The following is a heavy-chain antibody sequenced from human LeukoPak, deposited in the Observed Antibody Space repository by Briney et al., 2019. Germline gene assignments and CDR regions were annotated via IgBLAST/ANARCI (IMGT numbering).Heavy chain of an antibody. CDR2: IKSKTDGGTT. J-gene: IGHJ4*02. CDR3: TTVPPLYYDSSGFLFDY. V-gene: IGHV3-15*01. CDR1: GFTVSSNY. Sequence: GGSLRLSCAASGFTVSSNYMSWVRQAPGKGLERVGRIKSKTDGGTTDYAAPVKGRFTISRDDSKNTLYLQMNSLKTEDTAVYYCTTVPPLYYDSSGFLFDYWGQGTLVTVSS. D-gene: IGHD3-22*01.